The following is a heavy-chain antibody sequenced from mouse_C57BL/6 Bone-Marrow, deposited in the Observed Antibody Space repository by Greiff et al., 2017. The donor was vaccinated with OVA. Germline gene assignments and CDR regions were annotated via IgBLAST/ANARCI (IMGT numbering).Heavy chain of an antibody. J-gene: IGHJ1*03. V-gene: IGHV1-26*01. D-gene: IGHD4-1*01. CDR1: GYTFTDYY. CDR3: ARWEFDDWYFDV. CDR2: INPNNGGT. Sequence: EVQLQQSGPELVKPGASVKISCKASGYTFTDYYMNWVKQSHGKSLEWIGDINPNNGGTSYNQKFKGKATLTVDKSSSTAYMELRSLTSEDSAVYDCARWEFDDWYFDVWGTGTTVTVSS.